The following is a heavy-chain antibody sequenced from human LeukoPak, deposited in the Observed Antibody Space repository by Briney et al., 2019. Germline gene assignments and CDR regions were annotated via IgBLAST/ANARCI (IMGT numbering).Heavy chain of an antibody. D-gene: IGHD3-10*01. CDR3: ARSYYYGSGSSGFWFDP. CDR2: INPNSGGT. CDR1: GYTFTGYY. V-gene: IGHV1-2*02. J-gene: IGHJ5*02. Sequence: APVTVSCKASGYTFTGYYIHWVRQAPGQGLEWMGWINPNSGGTKYAQKFQGRVTKTRDTSISTAYMDLNRLRSDDTAVYYCARSYYYGSGSSGFWFDPWGQGTLVTVSS.